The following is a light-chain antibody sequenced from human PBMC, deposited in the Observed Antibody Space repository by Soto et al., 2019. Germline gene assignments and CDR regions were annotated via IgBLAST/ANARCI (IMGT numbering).Light chain of an antibody. CDR1: QSVLYSSNNNNY. CDR2: WAS. Sequence: VMTQSPDSLAVSLGERATINCKSSQSVLYSSNNNNYLAWYQQKPGQPPKLLIYWASTRESGVPDRFSGSGSGTDFTLTISSLQAEDVAVYHCQEYFSTPFTFGPGTKVDIK. V-gene: IGKV4-1*01. CDR3: QEYFSTPFT. J-gene: IGKJ3*01.